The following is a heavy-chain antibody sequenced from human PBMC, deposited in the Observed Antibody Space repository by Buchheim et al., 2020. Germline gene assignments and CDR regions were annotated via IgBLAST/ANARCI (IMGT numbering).Heavy chain of an antibody. CDR2: IKSKTDGGTT. V-gene: IGHV3-15*01. Sequence: EVQLVESGGGLVKPGGSLRLSCAASGFTFSNAWMTWVRQAPGKGLEWVGRIKSKTDGGTTDYSAPVKGRFTISRDDSKNTVYLQMISLKNEDTAMYYCATDRGSGRVFDYWGQGTL. J-gene: IGHJ4*02. D-gene: IGHD1-26*01. CDR1: GFTFSNAW. CDR3: ATDRGSGRVFDY.